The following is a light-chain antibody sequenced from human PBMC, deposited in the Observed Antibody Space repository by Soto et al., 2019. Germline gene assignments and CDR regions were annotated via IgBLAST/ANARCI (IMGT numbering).Light chain of an antibody. CDR3: QQRSNWQVT. CDR1: QSVSSY. CDR2: DAS. Sequence: EIVLTQSPATLSLSPGERATVSCGASQSVSSYLAWYQQQPHQAPGLLIYDASNRATGTPARFSGSGSGTDFTLIISTLEPEDFAVYYCQQRSNWQVTFDQGTRLEIK. J-gene: IGKJ5*01. V-gene: IGKV3-11*01.